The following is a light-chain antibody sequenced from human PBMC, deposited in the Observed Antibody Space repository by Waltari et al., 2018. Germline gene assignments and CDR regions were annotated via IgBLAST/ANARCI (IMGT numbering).Light chain of an antibody. CDR3: MQALHTPTT. V-gene: IGKV2-28*01. Sequence: EIVLTQSPATLSVTPGEPASTSCRSSQSLLRSTGYNFLDWYLQKPGQPPQLLISLGSDRASGVPDRFSGSGTGTDFTLKISRVEAEDVGIYYCMQALHTPTTFGPGTKVDIK. CDR1: QSLLRSTGYNF. J-gene: IGKJ3*01. CDR2: LGS.